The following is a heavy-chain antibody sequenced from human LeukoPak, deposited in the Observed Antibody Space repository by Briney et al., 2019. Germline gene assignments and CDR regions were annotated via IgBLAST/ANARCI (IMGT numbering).Heavy chain of an antibody. V-gene: IGHV1-2*02. CDR3: VRCWELFDY. CDR1: GYTFTGYY. D-gene: IGHD1-26*01. Sequence: GRSLRLSCAASGYTFTGYYMHWVRQAPGQGLEWMGWINPNSGGTNYAQKFQGRVTMTRDTSISTAYMELSRLRSDDTAVYYCVRCWELFDYWGQGTLVTVSS. J-gene: IGHJ4*02. CDR2: INPNSGGT.